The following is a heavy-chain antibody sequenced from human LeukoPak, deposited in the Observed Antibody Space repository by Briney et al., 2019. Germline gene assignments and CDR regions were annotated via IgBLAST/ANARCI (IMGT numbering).Heavy chain of an antibody. Sequence: ASVKVSCKASGYTFTSYGISWVRQAPGQGLEWMGWISAYNGNTNYAQKLQGRVTMTTDTSTSTAYMELRSLRSDDTAVYYCARGRYSYGPPTLYYFDYWGQGTLVTVSS. V-gene: IGHV1-18*01. J-gene: IGHJ4*02. CDR1: GYTFTSYG. D-gene: IGHD5-18*01. CDR3: ARGRYSYGPPTLYYFDY. CDR2: ISAYNGNT.